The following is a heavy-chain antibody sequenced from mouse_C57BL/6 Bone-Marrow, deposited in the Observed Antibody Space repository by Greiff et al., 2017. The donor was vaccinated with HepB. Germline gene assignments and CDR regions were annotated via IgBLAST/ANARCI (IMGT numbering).Heavy chain of an antibody. J-gene: IGHJ4*01. CDR3: APLDYYGSSYNYAMDY. CDR1: GCTFTSYW. D-gene: IGHD1-1*01. Sequence: QVQLQQSGAELAKPGASVKLSCKASGCTFTSYWMHWVKQRPGQGLEWIGYINPSSGYTKYNQKFKDKATLTADKSSSTAYMQLSSLTYEDSAVYYCAPLDYYGSSYNYAMDYWGQGTSVTVSS. CDR2: INPSSGYT. V-gene: IGHV1-7*01.